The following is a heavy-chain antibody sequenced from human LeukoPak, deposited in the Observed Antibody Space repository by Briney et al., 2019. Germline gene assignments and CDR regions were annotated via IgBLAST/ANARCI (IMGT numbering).Heavy chain of an antibody. D-gene: IGHD5-24*01. Sequence: GSLRLSCAASGFTFSDYYMSWIRQAPGKGLEWVSYISSSGSTIYYADTVKGRFTISGDNAKNSLYLQMNSLRAGDTAVYYCARTIEMATISYFDYWGQETLVTVSS. J-gene: IGHJ4*02. CDR1: GFTFSDYY. CDR2: ISSSGSTI. CDR3: ARTIEMATISYFDY. V-gene: IGHV3-11*04.